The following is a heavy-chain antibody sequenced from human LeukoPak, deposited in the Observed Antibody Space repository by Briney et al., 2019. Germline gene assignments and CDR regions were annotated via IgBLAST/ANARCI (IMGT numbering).Heavy chain of an antibody. CDR1: GFTFSNYG. Sequence: PGGSLRLSCAASGFTFSNYGMNWVRQAPGKGLESVSVTDTSGVITYYTDSVKGRFTISRDNSKNTLNLQMDSLRVEDTAVYYCAKGDTGVIRRYYLDSWGQGTLVTVSS. D-gene: IGHD5-18*01. V-gene: IGHV3-23*05. CDR2: TDTSGVIT. CDR3: AKGDTGVIRRYYLDS. J-gene: IGHJ4*02.